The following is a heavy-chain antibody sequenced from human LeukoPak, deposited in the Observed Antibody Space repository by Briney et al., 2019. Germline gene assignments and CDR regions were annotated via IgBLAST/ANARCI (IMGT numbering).Heavy chain of an antibody. J-gene: IGHJ4*02. CDR3: AKDRDPYDSSGFDY. V-gene: IGHV3-30*02. Sequence: GGSLRLSCAASGFTFSSYGMHWVRQAPGKGLEWVAFIRYDGSNKYYADSVKGRFTISRDNSKNTLYLQMNSLRAEDTAVYYCAKDRDPYDSSGFDYWGQGTLVTVSS. CDR1: GFTFSSYG. D-gene: IGHD3-22*01. CDR2: IRYDGSNK.